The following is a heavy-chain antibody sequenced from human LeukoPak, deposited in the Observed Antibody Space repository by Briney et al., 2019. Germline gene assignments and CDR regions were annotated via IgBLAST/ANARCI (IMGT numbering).Heavy chain of an antibody. V-gene: IGHV3-23*01. CDR1: GFPLSSYA. J-gene: IGHJ4*02. Sequence: GGTLRLSCAASGFPLSSYAMSWVRHRPGKGLEWVATTSSSDGGVYHTDSVRGRFTIARNNSKNTMYLQMHSLRVEDAAVYYCARAPVTSCRGAFCDPFVYWGQETLVTVSS. CDR2: TSSSDGGV. D-gene: IGHD2-15*01. CDR3: ARAPVTSCRGAFCDPFVY.